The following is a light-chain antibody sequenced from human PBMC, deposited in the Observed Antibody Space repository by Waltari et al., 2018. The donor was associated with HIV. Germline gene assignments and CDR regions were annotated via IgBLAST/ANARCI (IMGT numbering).Light chain of an antibody. CDR2: YVN. Sequence: QSSPTQPTPLSGSPEQSIHIPRPGTGRGFGGYKDFSWFQQYPGKAPKPLIYYVNKRPPGVSNRFSGSKSGNTASLTISGLQAEDEADYYCCSYAGSSTFGFYVFGTGTKVTVL. J-gene: IGLJ1*01. CDR1: GRGFGGYKD. CDR3: CSYAGSSTFGFYV. V-gene: IGLV2-23*02.